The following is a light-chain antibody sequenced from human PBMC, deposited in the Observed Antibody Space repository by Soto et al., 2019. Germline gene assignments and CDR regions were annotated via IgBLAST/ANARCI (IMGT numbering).Light chain of an antibody. CDR2: EVS. CDR1: SSDVGGYNY. Sequence: QSVLTQPPSASGSPGQSVTISCTGTSSDVGGYNYVSWYQQHPGKAPKLMIYEVSKRPSGVPDRFSGSKSGNTASLTVSGLQAEYEADYYCSSYAGSNNVFGGGTKVTVL. J-gene: IGLJ2*01. V-gene: IGLV2-8*01. CDR3: SSYAGSNNV.